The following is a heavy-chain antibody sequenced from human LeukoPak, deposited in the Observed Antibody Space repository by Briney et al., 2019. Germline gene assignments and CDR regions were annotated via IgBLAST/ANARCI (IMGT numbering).Heavy chain of an antibody. D-gene: IGHD3-3*01. CDR1: GGSISSYY. Sequence: SETLSLTFTVSGGSISSYYWSWIRQPPGKGLEWIGYIYYSGSTNYNPSLKSRVTISVDTSKNQFSLKLSSVTAADTAVYYCARGTFWSGYFDYFDYWGQGTLVTVSS. CDR2: IYYSGST. J-gene: IGHJ4*02. V-gene: IGHV4-59*01. CDR3: ARGTFWSGYFDYFDY.